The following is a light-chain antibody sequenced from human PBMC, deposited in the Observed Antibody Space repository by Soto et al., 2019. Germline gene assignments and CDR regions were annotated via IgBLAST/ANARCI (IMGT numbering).Light chain of an antibody. CDR3: QQYDILPIT. CDR2: AAS. V-gene: IGKV1-33*01. Sequence: DIQMTQSPSSLSASVGDRVTITCRASQSISNSLNWYQQKPGRAPKLLIYAASSLQSGVPSRFSGSGSGTHFTFTISSLQTEDIGTYYCQQYDILPITFGRGTRLEIK. CDR1: QSISNS. J-gene: IGKJ5*01.